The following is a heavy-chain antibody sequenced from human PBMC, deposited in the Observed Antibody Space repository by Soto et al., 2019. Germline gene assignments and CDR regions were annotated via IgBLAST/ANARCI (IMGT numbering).Heavy chain of an antibody. CDR2: ISGSGGST. CDR3: AKDGAAARPPFYYFDY. J-gene: IGHJ4*02. Sequence: GGSLRLSCAASGFTFSSYAMSWVRQAPGKGLEWVSAISGSGGSTYYADSVKGRFTISRDNSKNTLYLQMNSLRAEDTAVYYCAKDGAAARPPFYYFDYWGQGTLVTVSS. V-gene: IGHV3-23*01. D-gene: IGHD6-6*01. CDR1: GFTFSSYA.